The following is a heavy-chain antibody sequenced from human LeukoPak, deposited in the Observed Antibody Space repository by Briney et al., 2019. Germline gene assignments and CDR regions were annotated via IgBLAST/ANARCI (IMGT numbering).Heavy chain of an antibody. CDR3: ATMNYGGNYFDY. J-gene: IGHJ4*02. CDR2: ISGSGGST. CDR1: GFTFSSYA. Sequence: GGSLRLSCAASGFTFSSYAMSWVRQAPRKGLEWVSAISGSGGSTYYADSVKGRFTISRDNSKNTLYLQMNSLRAEDTAVYYCATMNYGGNYFDYWGQGTLVTVSS. D-gene: IGHD4-23*01. V-gene: IGHV3-23*01.